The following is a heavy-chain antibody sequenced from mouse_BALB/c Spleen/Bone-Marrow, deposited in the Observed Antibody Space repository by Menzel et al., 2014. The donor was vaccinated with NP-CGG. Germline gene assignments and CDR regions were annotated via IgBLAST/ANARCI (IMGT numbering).Heavy chain of an antibody. J-gene: IGHJ3*01. D-gene: IGHD2-2*01. Sequence: QVQLQQPGAELVRPGASVKLSCKTSGYIFTGYWIHWVKQRSGQGLEWIARIYPGSGSTYYNEKFEGKATLTADKSSSTAYMQLSSLKSEDSAVYFCASGVTTGWFVYWGQGTLVTVSA. CDR3: ASGVTTGWFVY. V-gene: IGHV1-76*01. CDR2: IYPGSGST. CDR1: GYIFTGYW.